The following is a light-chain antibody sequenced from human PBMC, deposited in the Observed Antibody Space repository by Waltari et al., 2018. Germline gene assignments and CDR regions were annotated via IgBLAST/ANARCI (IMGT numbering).Light chain of an antibody. CDR2: KAS. CDR3: QQNNVFPWT. V-gene: IGKV1-5*03. Sequence: DIQMTQSPSTLSAFVGDRVTITCRASQSSSTWLAWYQQKPGKAPKLLIYKASRLESVVPSRFSGSGSGTEFTLTISSLQPDDFATYYCQQNNVFPWTFGQGTKVEIK. J-gene: IGKJ1*01. CDR1: QSSSTW.